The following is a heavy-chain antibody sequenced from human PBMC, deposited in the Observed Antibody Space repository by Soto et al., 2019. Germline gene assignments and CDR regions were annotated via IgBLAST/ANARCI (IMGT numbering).Heavy chain of an antibody. CDR1: GGSFSGYY. J-gene: IGHJ6*02. Sequence: PSETRSLACAVYGGSFSGYYWSWIRQPPGKGLEWIGEINHSGSTKYNPSLKSRVTISVDTSKNQISLKLSSVTAAATAVYYCARDKRYSSSSYYYYSGMAVWRQGTTVTVYS. CDR3: ARDKRYSSSSYYYYSGMAV. CDR2: INHSGST. V-gene: IGHV4-34*01. D-gene: IGHD6-13*01.